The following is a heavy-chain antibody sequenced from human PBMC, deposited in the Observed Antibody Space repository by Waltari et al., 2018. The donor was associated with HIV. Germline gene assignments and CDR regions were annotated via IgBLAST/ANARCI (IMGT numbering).Heavy chain of an antibody. V-gene: IGHV3-15*01. CDR2: IKSKTDGGTT. Sequence: EVQLVETGGGLVKPGGHLILPWAVSCVTFRNAWMSWVRHAPGKGLEWVGRIKSKTDGGTTDYAAPVKGRFTISRDDSKNTLYLQMNSLKTEDTAVYYCTTVGEGYYYGMDVWGQGTTVTVSS. D-gene: IGHD3-10*01. CDR3: TTVGEGYYYGMDV. CDR1: CVTFRNAW. J-gene: IGHJ6*02.